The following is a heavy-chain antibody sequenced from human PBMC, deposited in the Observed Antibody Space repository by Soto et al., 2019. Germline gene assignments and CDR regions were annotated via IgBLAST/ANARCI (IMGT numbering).Heavy chain of an antibody. CDR2: ISGSGSRT. Sequence: EVQLLESGGGLVQPGGSLRLSCATSGFTFSSYSMTWVRQAPGKGLEWVSTISGSGSRTYYADPVKGRFTISRDNSKNTLYLLMNSLRAEDTAVYYCAKATSSGSHGEYWGQGTLVSVSS. D-gene: IGHD1-26*01. J-gene: IGHJ4*02. V-gene: IGHV3-23*01. CDR3: AKATSSGSHGEY. CDR1: GFTFSSYS.